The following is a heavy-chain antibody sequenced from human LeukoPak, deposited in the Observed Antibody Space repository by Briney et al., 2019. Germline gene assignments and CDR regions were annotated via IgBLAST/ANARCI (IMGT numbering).Heavy chain of an antibody. CDR1: GFTFDDYG. CDR2: ISWNGGRT. J-gene: IGHJ6*04. Sequence: GGSLRLSCAASGFTFDDYGMSWVRQAPGKGLEWVSGISWNGGRTGYADSVMGRFTISRDNAKNSLYLQMNSLRAEDTAVYYCAELGITMIGGVWGKGTTVTISS. V-gene: IGHV3-20*04. CDR3: AELGITMIGGV. D-gene: IGHD3-10*02.